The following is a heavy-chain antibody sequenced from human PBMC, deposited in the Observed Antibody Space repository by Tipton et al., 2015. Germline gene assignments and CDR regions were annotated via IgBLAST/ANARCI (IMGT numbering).Heavy chain of an antibody. CDR1: GGSISSGDYY. V-gene: IGHV4-31*03. CDR2: IHYSGST. D-gene: IGHD6-13*01. J-gene: IGHJ6*02. CDR3: ARDVGIAEVDGYYYGVDV. Sequence: TLSLTCKVSGGSISSGDYYWTWIRQHPGKGLEWIGYIHYSGSTHYNPSLNSRVTMSVDTSKNQFSLNLRSVSAADSAVYYCARDVGIAEVDGYYYGVDVWGQGTTVTVSS.